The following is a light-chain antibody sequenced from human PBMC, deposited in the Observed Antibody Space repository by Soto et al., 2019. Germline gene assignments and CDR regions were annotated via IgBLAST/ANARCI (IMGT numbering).Light chain of an antibody. Sequence: EIVLTQSPGTLSLSPGERATLSCRASQSVSSNYLAWYQQKPGQAPRLLIYGASNRATGIPDRFSGSVSGTDFTLTISRLEPEDFAVYYCQQYASSLRTFGQGTKVEIK. CDR2: GAS. V-gene: IGKV3-20*01. CDR1: QSVSSNY. J-gene: IGKJ1*01. CDR3: QQYASSLRT.